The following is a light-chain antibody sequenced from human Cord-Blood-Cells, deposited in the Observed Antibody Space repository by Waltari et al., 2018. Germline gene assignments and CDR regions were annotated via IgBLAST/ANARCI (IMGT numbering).Light chain of an antibody. J-gene: IGLJ2*01. Sequence: QSALTQPPSASGSPGQSVTISCTGTSSDVGGYNYVSWYQQHPGKSPKRRIDEVSRRPSGVPDRFCGSKSGNTASLTVSGLQAEDEADYYCSSYAGSNNVVFGGGTKLTVL. CDR2: EVS. CDR3: SSYAGSNNVV. V-gene: IGLV2-8*01. CDR1: SSDVGGYNY.